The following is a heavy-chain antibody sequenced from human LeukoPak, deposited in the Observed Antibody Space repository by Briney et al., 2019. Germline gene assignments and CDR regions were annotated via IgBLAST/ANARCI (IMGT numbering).Heavy chain of an antibody. CDR3: ARSFELGIRGGAFDI. CDR1: GGSISSSSYY. Sequence: SETLSLTCTVSGGSISSSSYYWGWIRQPPGKGLEWIGSIYYSGSTYYNPSLKSRVTISVDTSKNQFSLQLNSVTPEDTAMYYCARSFELGIRGGAFDIWGQGTVVTVSS. V-gene: IGHV4-39*01. J-gene: IGHJ3*02. CDR2: IYYSGST. D-gene: IGHD7-27*01.